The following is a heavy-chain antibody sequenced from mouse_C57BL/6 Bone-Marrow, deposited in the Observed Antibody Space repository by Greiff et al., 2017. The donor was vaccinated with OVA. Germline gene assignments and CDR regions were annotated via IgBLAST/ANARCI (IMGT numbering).Heavy chain of an antibody. J-gene: IGHJ3*01. CDR3: GRGGANWGDGAC. V-gene: IGHV3-6*01. CDR1: GYSITSGYY. D-gene: IGHD4-1*01. Sequence: EVQLQQSGPGLVKPSQSLSLTCSVTGYSITSGYYWNWIRQFPGNKLEWMGYISYDGSNNYNPSLKNRISITRDTSTNQVFLELNSVTTEDTATYYCGRGGANWGDGACWGKGTLVTVSA. CDR2: ISYDGSN.